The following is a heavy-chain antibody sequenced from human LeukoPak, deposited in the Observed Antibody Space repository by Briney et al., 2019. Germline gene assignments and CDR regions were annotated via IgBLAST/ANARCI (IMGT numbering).Heavy chain of an antibody. CDR3: ARVELTYYYYMDV. J-gene: IGHJ6*03. CDR1: GGSISSSSYY. D-gene: IGHD1-7*01. V-gene: IGHV4-39*07. Sequence: SETLSLTCTVSGGSISSSSYYWGWIRQPPGKGLEWIGSIYYSGSTYYNPSLKSRVTISVDTSKNQFSLKLSSVTAADTAVYYCARVELTYYYYMDVWGKGTTVTVSS. CDR2: IYYSGST.